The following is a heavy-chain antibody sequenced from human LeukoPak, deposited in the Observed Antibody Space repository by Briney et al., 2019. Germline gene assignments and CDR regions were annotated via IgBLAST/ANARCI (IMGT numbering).Heavy chain of an antibody. CDR3: TRESGAFSPFGF. J-gene: IGHJ4*02. CDR2: VHLSGAT. D-gene: IGHD1-26*01. V-gene: IGHV4-34*01. CDR1: GGSFSGYY. Sequence: SQTLSPTCAVYGGSFSGYYWSWIRQPPGKGLEWIGEVHLSGATNYIPSLESRVSMSIDTSKNQMSLKLTSVTAADTAIYFCTRESGAFSPFGFWGQGTLVTVSS.